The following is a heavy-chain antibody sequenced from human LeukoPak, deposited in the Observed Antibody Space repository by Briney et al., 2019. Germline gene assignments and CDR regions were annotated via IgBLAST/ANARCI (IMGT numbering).Heavy chain of an antibody. J-gene: IGHJ4*02. Sequence: AGGSLRLSCAASGFTFDDYAMHWVRQAPGKGLEWVSAISGSGGSTYYADSVKGRFTISRDNSKNTLYLQMNSLRAEDTAVYYCAKSSAGLQTDFDYWGQGTLVTVSS. D-gene: IGHD5-24*01. CDR3: AKSSAGLQTDFDY. CDR1: GFTFDDYA. CDR2: ISGSGGST. V-gene: IGHV3-23*01.